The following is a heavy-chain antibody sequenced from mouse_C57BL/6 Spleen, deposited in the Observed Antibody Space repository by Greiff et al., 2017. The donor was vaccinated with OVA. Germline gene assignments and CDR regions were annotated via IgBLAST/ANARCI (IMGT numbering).Heavy chain of an antibody. CDR2: ISYDGSN. CDR3: ARRYYYGSSQYYFDY. V-gene: IGHV3-6*01. CDR1: GYSITSGYY. J-gene: IGHJ2*01. D-gene: IGHD1-1*01. Sequence: VQLKESGPGLVKPSQSLSLTCSVTGYSITSGYYWNWIRQFPGNKLEWMGYISYDGSNNYNPSLKNRISITRDTSKNQFFLKLNSVTTEDTATYYCARRYYYGSSQYYFDYWGQGTTLTVSS.